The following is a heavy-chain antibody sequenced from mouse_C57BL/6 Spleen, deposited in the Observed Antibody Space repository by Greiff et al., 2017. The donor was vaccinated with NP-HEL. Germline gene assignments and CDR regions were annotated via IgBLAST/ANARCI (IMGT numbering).Heavy chain of an antibody. J-gene: IGHJ1*03. CDR1: GYTFTDYE. V-gene: IGHV1-15*01. D-gene: IGHD2-3*01. CDR2: IDPETGGT. Sequence: QVQLKQSGAELVRPGASVTLSCKASGYTFTDYEMHWVKQTPVHGLEWIGAIDPETGGTAYNQKFKGKAILTADKSSSTAYMELRSLTSEDSAVYYCTRERAYDGYHWYVDVWGTGTTVTVSS. CDR3: TRERAYDGYHWYVDV.